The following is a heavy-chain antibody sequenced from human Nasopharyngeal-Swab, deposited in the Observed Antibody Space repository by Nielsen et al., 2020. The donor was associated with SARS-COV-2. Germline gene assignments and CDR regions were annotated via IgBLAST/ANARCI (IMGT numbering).Heavy chain of an antibody. D-gene: IGHD2-15*01. CDR2: ISHDGSNK. J-gene: IGHJ4*02. CDR3: ARDRVGWSIDY. Sequence: GGSLRLSCAASGFTFSSYAMHWVRQAPGKGLEWVAVISHDGSNKYYADSVKGRFTISRDNSKNTLYLQMNSLRAEDTAVYYCARDRVGWSIDYWGQGALVTVSS. CDR1: GFTFSSYA. V-gene: IGHV3-30*04.